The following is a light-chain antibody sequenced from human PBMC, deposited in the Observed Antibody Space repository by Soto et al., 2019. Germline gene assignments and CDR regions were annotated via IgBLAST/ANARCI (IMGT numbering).Light chain of an antibody. V-gene: IGKV1-33*01. CDR3: QQFDNVPFT. CDR2: DAS. CDR1: QDITNY. J-gene: IGKJ5*01. Sequence: DIQITRSTSYLSASVGDRVTIICQASQDITNYLNWYQQKPGKAPKLLIYDASNLETGVPSRFSGSGSGTHFSFTISSLQPEDIATYYCQQFDNVPFTFGQGTRLEMK.